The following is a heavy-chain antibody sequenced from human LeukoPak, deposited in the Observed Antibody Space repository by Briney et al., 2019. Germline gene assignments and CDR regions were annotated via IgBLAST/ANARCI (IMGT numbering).Heavy chain of an antibody. CDR2: ISWNSGNI. CDR1: GFTFDDYA. D-gene: IGHD6-13*01. CDR3: AKATGYSSSWEAFDI. J-gene: IGHJ3*02. V-gene: IGHV3-9*01. Sequence: PGRSLRLSCAASGFTFDDYAIHWVRQAPGKGLEWVSGISWNSGNIGYADSVKGRFTISRGNAKNSLYLQMNSLRAEDTALYYCAKATGYSSSWEAFDIWGQGTMVTVSS.